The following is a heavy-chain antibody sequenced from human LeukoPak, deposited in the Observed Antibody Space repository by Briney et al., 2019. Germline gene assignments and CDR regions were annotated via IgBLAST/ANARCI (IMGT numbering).Heavy chain of an antibody. J-gene: IGHJ4*02. D-gene: IGHD5-18*01. V-gene: IGHV3-74*01. CDR1: GFTFSSYW. CDR3: ARDRGYSYGYIHPIDY. Sequence: GGSLRLSCAASGFTFSSYWMHWVRQAPGKGLVWVSRINSDGSSASYADSVKGRFTISRDNAKNTLYLQMNSLRAEDTAVYYCARDRGYSYGYIHPIDYRGQGTLVTVSS. CDR2: INSDGSSA.